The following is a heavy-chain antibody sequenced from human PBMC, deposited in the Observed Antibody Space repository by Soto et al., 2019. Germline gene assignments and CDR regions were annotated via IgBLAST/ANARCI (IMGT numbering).Heavy chain of an antibody. J-gene: IGHJ4*02. CDR3: ARLGGYFQALDS. V-gene: IGHV4-59*08. CDR1: GGSITPYY. CDR2: IYFAGTT. D-gene: IGHD3-22*01. Sequence: QVQLQESGPGLVRPSETLSLTCTVSGGSITPYYLSWIRQPPGKGLEWIGFIYFAGTTTYHPSLQSLVAKSVDTSENKFSLTVTSVTAADTAVYYCARLGGYFQALDSWGQGTLVTVSS.